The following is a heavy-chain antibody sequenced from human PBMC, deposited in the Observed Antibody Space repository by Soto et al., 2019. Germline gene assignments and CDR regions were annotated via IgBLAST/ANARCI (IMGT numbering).Heavy chain of an antibody. V-gene: IGHV2-5*01. D-gene: IGHD3-10*01. CDR2: IYWNDDK. CDR1: GFSLSTSGVG. Sequence: QITLKESGPTLVKPTQTLTLTCTFSGFSLSTSGVGVGWIRQPPGKALEWLALIYWNDDKRYRASLKSKLAITKDTSKNQVVLTMTNMDPVDTATYYCAPTPDKARGRRWFDPWGQGILVTVSS. CDR3: APTPDKARGRRWFDP. J-gene: IGHJ5*02.